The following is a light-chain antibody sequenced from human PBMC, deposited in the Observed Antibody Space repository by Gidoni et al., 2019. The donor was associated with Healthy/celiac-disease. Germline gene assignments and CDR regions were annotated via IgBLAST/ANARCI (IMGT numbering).Light chain of an antibody. V-gene: IGKV4-1*01. CDR2: WAS. CDR3: QQYYSTMYT. CDR1: QSVVYSSNNKNY. J-gene: IGKJ2*01. Sequence: DIVMTQSPDSLAVSLGERATINCKSSQSVVYSSNNKNYLAWYQQKPGQPPKLLIYWASTRESGVPDRVSGSGSGTDFTLTISSLQAEDVAVYYCQQYYSTMYTFGQGTKLEIK.